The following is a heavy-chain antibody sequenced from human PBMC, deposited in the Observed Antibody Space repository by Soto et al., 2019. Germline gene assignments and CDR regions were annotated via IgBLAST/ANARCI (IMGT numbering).Heavy chain of an antibody. CDR2: IYYSGST. D-gene: IGHD6-13*01. Sequence: GSLRLSCAASGFTFSSYSMNWIRQPPGKGLEWIGYIYYSGSTNYNPSLKSRVTISVDTSKNQFSLKLSSVTAADTAVYYCARDWWGIANYYGMDVWGQGTTVTVSS. CDR1: GFTFSSYS. CDR3: ARDWWGIANYYGMDV. J-gene: IGHJ6*02. V-gene: IGHV4-59*01.